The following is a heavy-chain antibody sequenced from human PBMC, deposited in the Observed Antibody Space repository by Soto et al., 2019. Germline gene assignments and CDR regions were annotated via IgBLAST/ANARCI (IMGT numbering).Heavy chain of an antibody. Sequence: ASVKVSCKASGYTFTSYGISWVRQAPGQGLEWMGWISAYNGNTNYAQKLQGRVTMTTDTSTSTAYMELRSLRSDDTAVYYCARALLGYCSGGSCYGRGAYYYYGMDVWGQGTTVTVSS. J-gene: IGHJ6*02. CDR2: ISAYNGNT. V-gene: IGHV1-18*04. CDR1: GYTFTSYG. D-gene: IGHD2-15*01. CDR3: ARALLGYCSGGSCYGRGAYYYYGMDV.